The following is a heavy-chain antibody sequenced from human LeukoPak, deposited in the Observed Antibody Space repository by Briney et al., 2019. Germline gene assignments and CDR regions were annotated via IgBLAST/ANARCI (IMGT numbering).Heavy chain of an antibody. Sequence: ASVKVSCTASGYTFTSYYIHWVRQAPGQGLEWMGIINPAGGSTTYAQKFQGSRLTLTRDTSTSTAYMELRSLRSDDTAVYYCARENSSSWYDPYYYFDYWGQGTLVTVSS. CDR3: ARENSSSWYDPYYYFDY. CDR1: GYTFTSYY. J-gene: IGHJ4*02. V-gene: IGHV1-46*01. CDR2: INPAGGST. D-gene: IGHD6-13*01.